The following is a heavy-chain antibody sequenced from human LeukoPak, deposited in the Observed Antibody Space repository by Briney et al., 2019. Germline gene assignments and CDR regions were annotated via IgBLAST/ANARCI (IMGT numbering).Heavy chain of an antibody. CDR1: GGSISSGSYY. V-gene: IGHV4-61*02. CDR3: ARAGYRYTVLFDY. J-gene: IGHJ4*02. D-gene: IGHD3-16*02. CDR2: IYTSGST. Sequence: SQTLSLTRTVSGGSISSGSYYWSWIRQPAGKGLEWIGRIYTSGSTNYNPSLKSRVTISVDTSKNQFSLKLSSVTAADTAVYYCARAGYRYTVLFDYWGQGTLVTVSS.